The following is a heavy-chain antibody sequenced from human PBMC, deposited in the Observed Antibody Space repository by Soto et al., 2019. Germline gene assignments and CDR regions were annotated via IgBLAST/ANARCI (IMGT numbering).Heavy chain of an antibody. Sequence: GGSLRLSCAASGFTFSSYGMHWVRQAPGKGLERAAVIWYDGSNKYYADSVKGRFTISRDNSKNTLYLQMNSLRAEDTAVYYCASPRAYYYDSSAKGRSAFDIWGQGTMVTVS. V-gene: IGHV3-33*01. D-gene: IGHD3-22*01. CDR2: IWYDGSNK. J-gene: IGHJ3*02. CDR1: GFTFSSYG. CDR3: ASPRAYYYDSSAKGRSAFDI.